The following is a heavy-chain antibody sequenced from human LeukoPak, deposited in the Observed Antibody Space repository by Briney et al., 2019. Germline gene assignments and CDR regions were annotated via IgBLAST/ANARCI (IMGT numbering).Heavy chain of an antibody. CDR3: ARSLSKGYCGGDCYTPFDY. V-gene: IGHV3-30-3*01. D-gene: IGHD2-21*01. Sequence: GRSLRLSCAASGFTFSSYAMHWVRQAPGKGLEWVAVISYDGSNKYYADSVKGRFTISRDNSKNTLYLQMNSLRAEDTAVYYCARSLSKGYCGGDCYTPFDYWGQGTLVTVSS. J-gene: IGHJ4*02. CDR1: GFTFSSYA. CDR2: ISYDGSNK.